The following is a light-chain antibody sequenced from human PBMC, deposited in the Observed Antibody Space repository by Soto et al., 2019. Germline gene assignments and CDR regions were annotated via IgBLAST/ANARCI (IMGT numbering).Light chain of an antibody. Sequence: EIVLTQSPDTLSLSPGERATLSCRASQSIRSERLAWYQQKTGQAPRLVIFDASNRASGMPERFSGSGSGTDFTLTIARLETEEFAVYYCQEYDGAPITVGLGTRLEIK. J-gene: IGKJ5*01. CDR1: QSIRSER. CDR3: QEYDGAPIT. V-gene: IGKV3-20*01. CDR2: DAS.